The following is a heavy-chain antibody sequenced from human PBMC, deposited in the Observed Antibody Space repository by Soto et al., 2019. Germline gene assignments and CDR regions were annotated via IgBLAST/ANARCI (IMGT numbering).Heavy chain of an antibody. CDR1: GGYVSSGSYY. CDR3: ARRYSVSYYYYYGMDV. CDR2: IYYSGST. J-gene: IGHJ6*02. D-gene: IGHD2-15*01. V-gene: IGHV4-61*01. Sequence: SETLSLTCIVSGGYVSSGSYYWSWIRQPPGKGLEWIGYIYYSGSTNYNPSLKSRVTISVDTSKNQFSLKLSSVTDADTAVYYCARRYSVSYYYYYGMDVWGQRTTVXV.